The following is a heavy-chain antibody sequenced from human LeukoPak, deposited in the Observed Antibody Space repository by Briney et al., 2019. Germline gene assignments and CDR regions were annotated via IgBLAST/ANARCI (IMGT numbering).Heavy chain of an antibody. V-gene: IGHV4-34*01. CDR1: GGSFSGYF. Sequence: SSETLSLTCAVSGGSFSGYFWSWIRQPPGKGLEWIGEINPSGSANYNPSLKSRVTISVDTSQNQFSLKLSSVTAADTAVYYCARFGTYWGQGTLVTVSS. CDR3: ARFGTY. D-gene: IGHD3-10*01. J-gene: IGHJ4*02. CDR2: INPSGSA.